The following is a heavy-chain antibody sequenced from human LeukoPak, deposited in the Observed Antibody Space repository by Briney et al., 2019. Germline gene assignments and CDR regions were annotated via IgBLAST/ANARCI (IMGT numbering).Heavy chain of an antibody. V-gene: IGHV4-34*01. CDR2: INHSGST. D-gene: IGHD3-22*01. Sequence: SETLSLTCAVYGGSFSGYYWSWIRQPPGKGLEWIGEINHSGSTNYNPSLKSRVTISVDTSKNQFSLKLNSVTAADTAVYYCARQDYDSSGYYRTKRPLYHFDYWGQGNLVTVSS. J-gene: IGHJ4*02. CDR3: ARQDYDSSGYYRTKRPLYHFDY. CDR1: GGSFSGYY.